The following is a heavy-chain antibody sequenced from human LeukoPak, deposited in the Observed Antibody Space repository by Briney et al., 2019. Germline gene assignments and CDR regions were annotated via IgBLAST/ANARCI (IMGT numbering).Heavy chain of an antibody. CDR3: ARATGGVTRYFVL. CDR2: LYHESEKT. J-gene: IGHJ4*02. D-gene: IGHD3-10*01. Sequence: APVKPSCKASGFPLTGSDMHWVRLSPGQGLEWVGMLYHESEKTTYGHNFQGRVTVTRDTSTTTLYMDLTGLSTEDTAMYYCARATGGVTRYFVLGGQETRDTVSS. CDR1: GFPLTGSD. V-gene: IGHV1-46*01.